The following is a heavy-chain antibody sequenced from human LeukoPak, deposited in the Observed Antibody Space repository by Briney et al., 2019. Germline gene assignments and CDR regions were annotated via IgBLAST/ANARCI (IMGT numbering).Heavy chain of an antibody. Sequence: GGSLRLSCAASGFPFSSYAMSWVRQAPGKGLEWVSGITGSGDSTYYADSVKGRFTISRDSSKNTLYLQMHSLRAEDTAVYYCARDRSAVAGTGEFDYWGQGTLVTVSS. V-gene: IGHV3-23*01. CDR3: ARDRSAVAGTGEFDY. CDR2: ITGSGDST. J-gene: IGHJ4*02. CDR1: GFPFSSYA. D-gene: IGHD6-19*01.